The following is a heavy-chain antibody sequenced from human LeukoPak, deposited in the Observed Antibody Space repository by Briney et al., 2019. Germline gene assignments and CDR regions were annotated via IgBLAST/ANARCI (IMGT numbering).Heavy chain of an antibody. V-gene: IGHV4-34*01. Sequence: SETLSLTCAVYGGSFSDYSWSWIRQPPGKGLEWIGSIYYSGSTYYNPSLKSRVTISVDTSKNQFSLKLSSVTAADTAVYYCARHYYYDSSGYSDYWGQGTLVTVSS. D-gene: IGHD3-22*01. CDR2: IYYSGST. CDR1: GGSFSDYS. CDR3: ARHYYYDSSGYSDY. J-gene: IGHJ4*02.